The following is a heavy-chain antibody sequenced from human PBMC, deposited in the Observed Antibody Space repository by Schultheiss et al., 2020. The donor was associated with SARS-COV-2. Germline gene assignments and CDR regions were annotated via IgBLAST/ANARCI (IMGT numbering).Heavy chain of an antibody. CDR3: GRDGYSSNWREDDF. CDR1: AITFSSYS. V-gene: IGHV3-13*05. J-gene: IGHJ4*02. D-gene: IGHD6-13*01. CDR2: IGTSGDP. Sequence: GGSLRLSCAASAITFSSYSFNWVRQAPGKGLEWVSAIGTSGDPYYPGSVKGRFTISRENAKNSLYLQMNSLRAEDTAVYYCGRDGYSSNWREDDFWGQGTLVTVSS.